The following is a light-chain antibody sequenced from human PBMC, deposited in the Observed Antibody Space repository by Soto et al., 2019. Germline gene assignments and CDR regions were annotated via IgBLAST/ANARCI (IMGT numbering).Light chain of an antibody. V-gene: IGLV4-69*01. Sequence: QLVLTQSPSASASLGASVKLTCTLSSRHSNYVIAWHQQQPEKGPRYLMKLNSDGSHSKGDGIPDRFSGSSSGAERYLTISSLHSEDEADYYCQTWDTGIRVFGGGTKLTVL. CDR3: QTWDTGIRV. J-gene: IGLJ2*01. CDR2: LNSDGSH. CDR1: SRHSNYV.